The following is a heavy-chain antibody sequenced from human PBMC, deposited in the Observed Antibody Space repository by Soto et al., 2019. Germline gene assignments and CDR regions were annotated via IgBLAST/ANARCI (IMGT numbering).Heavy chain of an antibody. V-gene: IGHV1-69*13. J-gene: IGHJ6*02. CDR2: IIPIFGTA. Sequence: SVKVSCKASGGTFSSYAISWVRQAPGQGLEWMGGIIPIFGTANYAQKFQGRVTITADESTSTAYMELSSLRSEDTAVYYCASQAMARGGYSYGMDVWGQGTTLTISS. D-gene: IGHD3-10*01. CDR3: ASQAMARGGYSYGMDV. CDR1: GGTFSSYA.